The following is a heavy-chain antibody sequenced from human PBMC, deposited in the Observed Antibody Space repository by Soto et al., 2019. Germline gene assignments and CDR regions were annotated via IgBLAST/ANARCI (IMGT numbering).Heavy chain of an antibody. V-gene: IGHV1-69*01. CDR2: IIPIFGTA. J-gene: IGHJ4*02. CDR3: ARSGYSGYDSSYFDY. Sequence: QVQLVQAGAEVTKPGSSVKVSCKASGGTFSSYAISWVRQAPGQGLEWMGGIIPIFGTANYAQKFQGRVTITADEYTSTAYMALSRLRSEDTAVYYCARSGYSGYDSSYFDYWGQGTLVTVSS. CDR1: GGTFSSYA. D-gene: IGHD5-12*01.